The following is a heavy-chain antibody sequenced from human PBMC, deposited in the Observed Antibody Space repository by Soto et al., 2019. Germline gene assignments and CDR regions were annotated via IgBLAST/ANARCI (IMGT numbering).Heavy chain of an antibody. CDR2: IYYSGNT. D-gene: IGHD3-16*01. Sequence: TSETLSLTCTVSGGSTSSDNYWSWIRQPPGKGLEWIGHIYYSGNTDYNPSLKSRLAISIDTSKNQFSLKLSSVTAADTAVYFCAREGGESSDGLYYFDSWGQGSLVTVSS. V-gene: IGHV4-30-4*01. J-gene: IGHJ4*02. CDR1: GGSTSSDNY. CDR3: AREGGESSDGLYYFDS.